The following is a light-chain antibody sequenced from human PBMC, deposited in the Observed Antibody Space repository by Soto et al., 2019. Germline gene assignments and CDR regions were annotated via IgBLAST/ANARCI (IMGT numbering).Light chain of an antibody. CDR3: QQRSNWLFT. V-gene: IGKV3-11*01. Sequence: EIVLTQSRATLSLSPGERATLSCRASQSVSSYLAWYQQKPGQAPRLLIYDASSRATGIPARFSGSGSGTDFTLTISSLEPEDFAVYYCQQRSNWLFTFGPGTKVDIK. CDR2: DAS. CDR1: QSVSSY. J-gene: IGKJ3*01.